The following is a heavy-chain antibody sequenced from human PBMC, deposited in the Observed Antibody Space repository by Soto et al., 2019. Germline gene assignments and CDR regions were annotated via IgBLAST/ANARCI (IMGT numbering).Heavy chain of an antibody. CDR1: GFTFSNAW. V-gene: IGHV3-15*07. Sequence: GGSLRLSCAASGFTFSNAWMNWVRQAPGKGLEWVGLIKTKTEGGTTDYAAPVEGRFTISRDDSQNTLYLQMNSLRTEDTAVYYCLLPYHTWAYYYGLDVWGQGTTVTVSS. CDR2: IKTKTEGGTT. CDR3: LLPYHTWAYYYGLDV. D-gene: IGHD2-2*01. J-gene: IGHJ6*02.